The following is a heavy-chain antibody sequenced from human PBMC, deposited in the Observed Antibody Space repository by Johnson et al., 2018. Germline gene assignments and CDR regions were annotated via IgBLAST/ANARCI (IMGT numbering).Heavy chain of an antibody. V-gene: IGHV3-48*04. CDR2: IRGNSRETTV. CDR3: ATIRDGDYVGWLFFDN. CDR1: GFNFSIYS. D-gene: IGHD4-17*01. Sequence: VQLQESGGGVVQPGGSLRLSCAASGFNFSIYSLTWVRQAPGKGLEWISYIRGNSRETTVYYADSVKGRFTIPRDNAKNSLYLQRSSLRAEDTAVYYCATIRDGDYVGWLFFDNWGQGALVTVSS. J-gene: IGHJ4*02.